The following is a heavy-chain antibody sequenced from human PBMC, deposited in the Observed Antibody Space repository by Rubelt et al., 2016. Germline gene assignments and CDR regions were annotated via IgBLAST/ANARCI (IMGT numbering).Heavy chain of an antibody. CDR1: GFTFSNND. CDR3: AKDRDGSWTLDY. D-gene: IGHD3/OR15-3a*01. CDR2: IISDGIRK. J-gene: IGHJ4*02. V-gene: IGHV3-30*18. Sequence: QVQLVESGGGVVQPGRSLRLSCAASGFTFSNNDMHWVRQAPGKGLEWLSIIISDGIRKYYADSVKGRFTVSRDNSKNTQYLQMDSLGPEDTGVYYCAKDRDGSWTLDYWGQGILVTVSS.